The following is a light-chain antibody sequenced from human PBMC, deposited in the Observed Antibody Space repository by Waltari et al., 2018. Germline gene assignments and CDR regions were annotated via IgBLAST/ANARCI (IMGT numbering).Light chain of an antibody. CDR1: QSVRGS. CDR2: GAS. Sequence: EIVFTQSPGTLSLSPGERATLSCRASQSVRGSLAWYQQKAGQAPRLLIYGASSRATGIPDRFSGGGSGTDFSLTISRLEPEDFAVYYCQHYVRLPATFGQGTKVEI. V-gene: IGKV3-20*01. CDR3: QHYVRLPAT. J-gene: IGKJ1*01.